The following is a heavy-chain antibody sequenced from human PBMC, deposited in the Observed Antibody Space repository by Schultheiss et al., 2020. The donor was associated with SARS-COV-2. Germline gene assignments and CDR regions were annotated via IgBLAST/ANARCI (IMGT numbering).Heavy chain of an antibody. CDR2: IIPIFGTA. D-gene: IGHD5-24*01. CDR1: GGTFSSYA. J-gene: IGHJ1*01. V-gene: IGHV1-69*06. Sequence: SVKVSCKASGGTFSSYAISWVRQAPGQGLEWMGGIIPIFGTANYAQKFQGRVTITADKSTSTAYMELSSLRSEDTAVYYCARDRFRGSMATRSEYFQHWGQGTLGTVSS. CDR3: ARDRFRGSMATRSEYFQH.